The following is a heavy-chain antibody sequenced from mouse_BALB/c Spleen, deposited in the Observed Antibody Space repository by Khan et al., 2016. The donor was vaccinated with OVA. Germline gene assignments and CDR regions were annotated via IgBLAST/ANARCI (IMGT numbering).Heavy chain of an antibody. CDR2: IWGDGST. V-gene: IGHV2-6-7*01. CDR3: ARAYYANYREAMDY. J-gene: IGHJ4*01. Sequence: QVQLKESGPGLVAPSQSLSITCTVSGFSLTGYGVNWVRQPPGKGLEWLGMIWGDGSTDYNSGIKSRLSITKDNSTSQVFLKMNSLQTDDTARYYWARAYYANYREAMDYWGQGNSVTVSS. D-gene: IGHD2-10*01. CDR1: GFSLTGYG.